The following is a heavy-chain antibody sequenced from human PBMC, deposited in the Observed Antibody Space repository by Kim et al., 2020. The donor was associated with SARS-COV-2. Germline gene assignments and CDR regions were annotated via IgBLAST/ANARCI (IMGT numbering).Heavy chain of an antibody. V-gene: IGHV3-49*03. Sequence: GGSLRLSCTASGFTFGDYAMSWFRQAPGKGLEWVGFIRSKAYGGTTEYAASVKGRFTISRDDSKSIAYLQMNSLKTEDTAVYYCTRDPGLQLWFPYYYGMDVWGQGTTVTVSS. CDR1: GFTFGDYA. CDR3: TRDPGLQLWFPYYYGMDV. CDR2: IRSKAYGGTT. J-gene: IGHJ6*02. D-gene: IGHD5-18*01.